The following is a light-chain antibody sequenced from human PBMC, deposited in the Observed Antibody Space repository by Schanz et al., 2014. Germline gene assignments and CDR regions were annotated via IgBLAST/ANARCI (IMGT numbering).Light chain of an antibody. CDR3: QQGDSCPLS. Sequence: EIVLTQSPATLSLSPGERATLSCRASQSVSSYLAWYQQKPGQAPRLLIYDASNSATVIPARFSVSGSVTDFTFTISTLVPEDFAKYYCQQGDSCPLSFGGGTTVEIK. CDR2: DAS. V-gene: IGKV3-11*01. CDR1: QSVSSY. J-gene: IGKJ4*01.